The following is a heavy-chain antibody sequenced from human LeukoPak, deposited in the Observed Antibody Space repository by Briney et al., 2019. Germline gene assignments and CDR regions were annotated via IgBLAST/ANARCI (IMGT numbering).Heavy chain of an antibody. CDR1: GFTFSSYS. CDR2: ISSSSSYI. Sequence: GGSLRLSCAASGFTFSSYSMNWVRQAPGKGLEWVSSISSSSSYIYYADSVKGRFTISRDNAKNSLYLQMNSLRAEDTAVYYCARKTYYYESSDFGWFDFWGQGTLVNVSS. CDR3: ARKTYYYESSDFGWFDF. J-gene: IGHJ5*01. D-gene: IGHD3-22*01. V-gene: IGHV3-21*01.